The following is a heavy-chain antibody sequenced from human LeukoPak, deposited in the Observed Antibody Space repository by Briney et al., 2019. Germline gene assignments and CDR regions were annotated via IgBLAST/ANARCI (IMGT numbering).Heavy chain of an antibody. CDR3: ARLPFDYYDSSGYSSGFDY. D-gene: IGHD3-22*01. J-gene: IGHJ4*02. Sequence: GESLKISCKASGYSFTSYWIGWVRQMPGKGLEWMGIIYPDDSDTRYSPSFQGQVTISADKSISTAYLQWSSLKAADTAMYYCARLPFDYYDSSGYSSGFDYWGQGTLVTVSS. CDR1: GYSFTSYW. CDR2: IYPDDSDT. V-gene: IGHV5-51*01.